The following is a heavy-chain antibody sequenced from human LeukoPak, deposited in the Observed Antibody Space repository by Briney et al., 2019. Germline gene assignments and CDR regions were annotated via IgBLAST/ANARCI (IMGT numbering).Heavy chain of an antibody. J-gene: IGHJ4*02. D-gene: IGHD3-10*01. CDR1: GFTFSSYG. CDR2: IRYDGSNK. CDR3: AKDRRDLVATIDY. Sequence: GSLRLSCAASGFTFSSYGMHWVRQAPGKGLEWVAFIRYDGSNKYYADSVKGRFTISRDNSKNTLYLQMNSLRAEDTAVYYCAKDRRDLVATIDYWGQGTLVTVSS. V-gene: IGHV3-30*02.